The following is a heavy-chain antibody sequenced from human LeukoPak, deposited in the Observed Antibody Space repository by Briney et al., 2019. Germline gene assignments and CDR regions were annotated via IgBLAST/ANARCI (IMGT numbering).Heavy chain of an antibody. J-gene: IGHJ6*02. CDR1: GYSFNTYW. Sequence: GESLKISCKGLGYSFNTYWIGWVRQMPGKGLEWMGVIYPGDSDTRYSPSFQGQVTISADKSISTAYLQWSSPKASDTAMYYCARHYGGGEYYYGMDVWGQGTTVTVAS. D-gene: IGHD2-21*01. CDR2: IYPGDSDT. V-gene: IGHV5-51*01. CDR3: ARHYGGGEYYYGMDV.